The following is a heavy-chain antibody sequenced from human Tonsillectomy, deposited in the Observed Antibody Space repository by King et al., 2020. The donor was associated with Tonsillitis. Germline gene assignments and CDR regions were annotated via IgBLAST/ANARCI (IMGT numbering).Heavy chain of an antibody. CDR1: GFTFDDYA. J-gene: IGHJ3*02. CDR3: AKLYSSYDAFDI. D-gene: IGHD6-19*01. Sequence: VQLVESGGGLVQPGRSLRLSCAASGFTFDDYAMHWVRPAPGKGLEGVSGISWGSGSIAYAGSVPGRFTISRDNAKNSLYLQMNSLRAEDTALYYCAKLYSSYDAFDIWGQGTMVTVSS. V-gene: IGHV3-9*01. CDR2: ISWGSGSI.